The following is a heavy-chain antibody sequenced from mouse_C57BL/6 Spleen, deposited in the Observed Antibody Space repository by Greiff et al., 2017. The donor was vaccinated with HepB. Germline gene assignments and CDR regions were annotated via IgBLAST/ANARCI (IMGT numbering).Heavy chain of an antibody. CDR2: ISSGGSYT. D-gene: IGHD1-1*01. J-gene: IGHJ4*01. CDR1: GFTFSSYG. CDR3: ARHGDYYGSSYDARDY. Sequence: DVKLVESGGDLVKPGGSLKLSCAASGFTFSSYGMSWVRQTPDKRLEWVATISSGGSYTYYPDSVKGRFTISRDNAKNTLYLQMSSLKSEDTAMYYCARHGDYYGSSYDARDYWGQGTSVTVSS. V-gene: IGHV5-6*02.